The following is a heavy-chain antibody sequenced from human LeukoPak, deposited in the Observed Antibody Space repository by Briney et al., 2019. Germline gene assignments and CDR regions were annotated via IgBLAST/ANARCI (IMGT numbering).Heavy chain of an antibody. CDR2: INPNSGNT. V-gene: IGHV1-8*02. J-gene: IGHJ4*02. D-gene: IGHD2-2*01. Sequence: ASVKVSCKASGYTFTGYYMHWVRQAPGQGLEWMGWINPNSGNTGYAQKFQGRVTMTRNTSISTAYMELSSLRSEDTAVYYCARTPGYCSSTSCFDYWGQGTLVTVSS. CDR3: ARTPGYCSSTSCFDY. CDR1: GYTFTGYY.